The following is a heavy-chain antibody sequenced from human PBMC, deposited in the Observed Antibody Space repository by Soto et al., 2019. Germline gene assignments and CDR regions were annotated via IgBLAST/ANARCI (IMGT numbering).Heavy chain of an antibody. D-gene: IGHD1-1*01. CDR3: VRPPAGITGFFDF. CDR2: IYPIDSDT. J-gene: IGHJ4*02. Sequence: GESLKISCTTSGYSFTTHWIGWVRQKPGKGLDWVGIIYPIDSDTRCSPSFQGQVTISADKSTSTAYLEWTSLQSSDTAVYYCVRPPAGITGFFDFWGQGTLVTVSS. CDR1: GYSFTTHW. V-gene: IGHV5-51*01.